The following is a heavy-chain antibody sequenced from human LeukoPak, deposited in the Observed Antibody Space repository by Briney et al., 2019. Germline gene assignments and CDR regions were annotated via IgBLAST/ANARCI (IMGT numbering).Heavy chain of an antibody. V-gene: IGHV4-61*01. D-gene: IGHD3-22*01. J-gene: IGHJ5*02. CDR2: IYYSGST. CDR1: GGSVSSGSYY. Sequence: SETLSLTCTVSGGSVSSGSYYWSWIRQPPGKGLEWIGYIYYSGSTNYNPSLKSRVTISVDTSKNQFSLRLSSVTAADTAVYYCARVFPMIVRNWFDPWGQGTLVTVSS. CDR3: ARVFPMIVRNWFDP.